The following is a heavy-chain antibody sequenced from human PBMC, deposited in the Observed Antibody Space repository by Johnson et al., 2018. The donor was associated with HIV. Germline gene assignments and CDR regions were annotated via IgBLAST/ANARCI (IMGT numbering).Heavy chain of an antibody. J-gene: IGHJ3*02. V-gene: IGHV3-30*04. CDR3: ARIDYRNYEEAFDI. CDR1: GFTFSSYA. D-gene: IGHD4-11*01. Sequence: VQLVESGGGVVQPGRSLRLSCAASGFTFSSYAMHWVRQAPGKGLEWVAVISYDGSNKYYADSVKGRFTISRDNSKNTLYLQMNSLRAEDTAVYYCARIDYRNYEEAFDIWGQGTMVTVSS. CDR2: ISYDGSNK.